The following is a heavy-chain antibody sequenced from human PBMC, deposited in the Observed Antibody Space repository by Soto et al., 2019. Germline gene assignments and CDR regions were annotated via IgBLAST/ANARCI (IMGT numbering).Heavy chain of an antibody. CDR3: ARDKVSILTGYSLYPNDAFDI. J-gene: IGHJ3*02. Sequence: QVQLVQSGAEVKKPGASVKVSCKASGYTFTSYGISWVRQAPGQGLEWMGWISAYNGNTNYAQKLQGRVTITTDTSTSTAYMELRSLRSDDTAVYYCARDKVSILTGYSLYPNDAFDIWGQGTMVTVSS. V-gene: IGHV1-18*01. CDR1: GYTFTSYG. D-gene: IGHD3-9*01. CDR2: ISAYNGNT.